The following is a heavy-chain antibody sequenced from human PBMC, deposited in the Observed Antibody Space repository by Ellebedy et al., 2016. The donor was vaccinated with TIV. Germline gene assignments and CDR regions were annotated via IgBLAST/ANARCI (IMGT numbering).Heavy chain of an antibody. CDR3: AKSFNYGVDY. CDR2: IRSDGSDK. V-gene: IGHV3-30*02. CDR1: GFIFKSYD. J-gene: IGHJ4*02. D-gene: IGHD4-17*01. Sequence: GESLKISCAASGFIFKSYDMHWVRQPPGKGLEWVALIRSDGSDKYYADSVKGRFTFSRDNSKNTLYLQMNSLRAEDTAIYYCAKSFNYGVDYWGQGTLVTVFS.